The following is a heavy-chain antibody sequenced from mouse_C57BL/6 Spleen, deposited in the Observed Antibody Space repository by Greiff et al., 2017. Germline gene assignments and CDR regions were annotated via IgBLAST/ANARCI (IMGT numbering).Heavy chain of an antibody. D-gene: IGHD3-2*02. J-gene: IGHJ4*01. CDR3: ASYCDSSEDYAMDY. CDR2: IYPRSGNT. CDR1: GYTFTSYG. Sequence: VKLQESGAELARPGASVKLSCKASGYTFTSYGISWVKQRTGQGLEWIGEIYPRSGNTYYTEKFKGKATLTADKSSSTAYMELRSLTSEDSAVYFCASYCDSSEDYAMDYWGQGTSVTVSS. V-gene: IGHV1-81*01.